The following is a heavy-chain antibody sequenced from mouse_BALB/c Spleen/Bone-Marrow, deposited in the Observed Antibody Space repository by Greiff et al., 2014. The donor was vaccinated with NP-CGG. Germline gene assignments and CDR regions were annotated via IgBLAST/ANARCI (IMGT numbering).Heavy chain of an antibody. Sequence: TFTDYAMHWVKQSHAKRLEWIGHTTTYSGNTNYNQKFKGKATMTVDKSSSTAHMELARLTSEDSAIYYCARGIYYDSTWFAYWGQGTLVTVSA. J-gene: IGHJ3*01. CDR1: TFTDYA. V-gene: IGHV1S137*01. CDR2: TTTYSGNT. CDR3: ARGIYYDSTWFAY. D-gene: IGHD2-4*01.